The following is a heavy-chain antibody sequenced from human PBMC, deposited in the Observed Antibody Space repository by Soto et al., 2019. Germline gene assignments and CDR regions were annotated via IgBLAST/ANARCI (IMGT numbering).Heavy chain of an antibody. CDR2: FYYTGGTYST. V-gene: IGHV4-39*01. D-gene: IGHD2-15*01. J-gene: IGHJ6*02. CDR3: ARVHCSAGTCLDGLDF. CDR1: GGSISSSGSY. Sequence: SETLSLTCTVSGGSISSSGSYWGWVRQPPGKGLEWIVSFYYTGGTYSTYYNPSLKSRVTISVDTPKRQFSLNLRSVTAADTAVYYCARVHCSAGTCLDGLDFWGQGTTVTVSS.